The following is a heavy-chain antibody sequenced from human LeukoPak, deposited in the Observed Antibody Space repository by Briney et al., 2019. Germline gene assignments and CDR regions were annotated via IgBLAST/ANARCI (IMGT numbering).Heavy chain of an antibody. V-gene: IGHV1-2*02. CDR1: GYTFTGYY. D-gene: IGHD3-16*02. CDR2: MNPNSGAT. Sequence: GASVKVSCKASGYTFTGYYMHWVRQAPGQGLEWMGWMNPNSGATNYAQNFQGRVTITRDTSISTAYMEVSRLRSDDTAVYYCARYRDYYGMDVWGQGTTVTVSS. J-gene: IGHJ6*02. CDR3: ARYRDYYGMDV.